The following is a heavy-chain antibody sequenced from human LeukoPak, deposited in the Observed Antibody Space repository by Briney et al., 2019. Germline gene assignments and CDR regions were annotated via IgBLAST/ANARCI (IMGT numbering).Heavy chain of an antibody. Sequence: PSETLSLTCAVSGGSISSSNWWSWVRQPPGKGLEWIGEIYHSGSTNYNPSLKSRVTISVDKSKNQFSLKLSFVTAADTAVYYCACSWYRRNYYMDVWGKGTTVTVSS. J-gene: IGHJ6*03. CDR2: IYHSGST. CDR3: ACSWYRRNYYMDV. D-gene: IGHD6-13*01. V-gene: IGHV4-4*02. CDR1: GGSISSSNW.